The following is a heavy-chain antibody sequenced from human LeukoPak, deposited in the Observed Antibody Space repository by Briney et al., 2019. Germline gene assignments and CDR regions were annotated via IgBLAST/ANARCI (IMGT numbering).Heavy chain of an antibody. CDR3: ARDWYYYDSSGSAKVI. V-gene: IGHV3-53*01. CDR2: IYSGGST. Sequence: GGSLRLSCAASGFTLSSNYMSWVRQAPGKGLEWVSVIYSGGSTYYADSVKGRFTISRDNSKNTLYLQMNSLRAEDTAVYYCARDWYYYDSSGSAKVIWGQGTLVTVSS. D-gene: IGHD3-22*01. CDR1: GFTLSSNY. J-gene: IGHJ4*02.